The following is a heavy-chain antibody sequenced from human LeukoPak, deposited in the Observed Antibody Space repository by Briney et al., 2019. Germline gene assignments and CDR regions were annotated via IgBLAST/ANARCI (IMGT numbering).Heavy chain of an antibody. CDR1: GFTSSKYW. J-gene: IGHJ4*02. CDR3: ATKQWLAPPPDS. V-gene: IGHV3-74*01. Sequence: GGSLRLSCAASGFTSSKYWMLWVRQAPGKGLESVSRINTDGTVTTYADSVKGRFTVSRDNTDNTMFLQTNSVRDEDTAVYYCATKQWLAPPPDSWGQGTPVTVSS. D-gene: IGHD6-19*01. CDR2: INTDGTVT.